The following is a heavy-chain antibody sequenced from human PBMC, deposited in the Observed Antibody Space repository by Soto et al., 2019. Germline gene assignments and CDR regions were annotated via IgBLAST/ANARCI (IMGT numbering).Heavy chain of an antibody. CDR2: INTISSYI. CDR3: SRGTADYYDSSGYFDY. Sequence: GGSLRLSCAASGFTFGDHSMTWVRQAPGKGLEWVSSINTISSYIYYTDSVKGRFTVSRDNAKNSLYLQITSLRAEDTAVYYCSRGTADYYDSSGYFDYRGQAPLVTVSS. V-gene: IGHV3-21*01. CDR1: GFTFGDHS. D-gene: IGHD3-22*01. J-gene: IGHJ4*02.